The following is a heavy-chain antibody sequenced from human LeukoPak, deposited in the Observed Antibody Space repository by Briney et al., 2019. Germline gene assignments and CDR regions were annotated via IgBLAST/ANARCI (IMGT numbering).Heavy chain of an antibody. V-gene: IGHV3-30-3*01. CDR2: ISYDGSNK. CDR3: ARSFQPHYYDSSGPPGGY. D-gene: IGHD3-22*01. CDR1: GFTFSSYA. Sequence: GGSLRLSCAASGFTFSSYAMHWVRQAPGKGLEWVAVISYDGSNKYYADSVKGRFTISRDNSKNTLYLQMNSLRAEDTAVYYCARSFQPHYYDSSGPPGGYWGQGTLVTVSS. J-gene: IGHJ4*02.